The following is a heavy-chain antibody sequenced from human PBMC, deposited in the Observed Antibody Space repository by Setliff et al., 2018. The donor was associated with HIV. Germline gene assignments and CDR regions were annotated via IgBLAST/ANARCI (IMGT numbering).Heavy chain of an antibody. V-gene: IGHV4-4*08. CDR2: IYTSGST. D-gene: IGHD3-10*01. Sequence: SETLSLTCAVSGGSMSSYYWSWIRQSPGKGLEWIGYIYTSGSTNYNPSLKSRVTISVDTSKNQFSLKLSSVTAADTAVYYCTGDYNSGSNRFDYWGQGTPVTVSS. CDR1: GGSMSSYY. CDR3: TGDYNSGSNRFDY. J-gene: IGHJ4*02.